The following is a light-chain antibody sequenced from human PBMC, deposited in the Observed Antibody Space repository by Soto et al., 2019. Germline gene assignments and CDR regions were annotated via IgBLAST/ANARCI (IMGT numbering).Light chain of an antibody. J-gene: IGLJ1*01. CDR1: ALPEQY. CDR2: KDS. V-gene: IGLV3-25*02. CDR3: QSADSSGTYV. Sequence: SYELTQPPSVSVSPGQTARITCSGDALPEQYAYWYQQKPGQAPVLVIYKDSERPSGIPKRFSGSSSGTTVTLNISGVQAEDEAEYYCQSADSSGTYVFGTGTKVTVL.